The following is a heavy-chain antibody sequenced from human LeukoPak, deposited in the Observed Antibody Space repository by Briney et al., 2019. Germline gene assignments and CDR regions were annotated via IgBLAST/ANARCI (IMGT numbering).Heavy chain of an antibody. Sequence: GGSLRLSCAASGFTFSDYYMSWIRQAPGKGLEWVSYISSSGSTIYYADSVKGRFTISRDNAKNSLYLQMNSLRAEDTAVYYCATDCSSTSCYTLPPGNHNPNWFDPWGQGTLVTVSS. CDR2: ISSSGSTI. CDR1: GFTFSDYY. CDR3: ATDCSSTSCYTLPPGNHNPNWFDP. J-gene: IGHJ5*02. V-gene: IGHV3-11*04. D-gene: IGHD2-2*02.